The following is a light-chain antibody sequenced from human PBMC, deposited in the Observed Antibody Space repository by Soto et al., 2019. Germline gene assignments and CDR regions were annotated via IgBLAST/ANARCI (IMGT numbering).Light chain of an antibody. Sequence: ESQKIPAAATLSASVGDRVTITCRASQTINTWLAWYQQKPGKAPKLLIYEASTLESGVPSRFSGSGSGTEFTLTITSLQPDDFATYYCQQYHRYYTFAQGTKVDIK. V-gene: IGKV1-5*01. J-gene: IGKJ2*01. CDR1: QTINTW. CDR3: QQYHRYYT. CDR2: EAS.